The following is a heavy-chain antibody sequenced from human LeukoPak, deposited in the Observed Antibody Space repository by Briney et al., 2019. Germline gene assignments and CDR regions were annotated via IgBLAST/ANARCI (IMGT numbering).Heavy chain of an antibody. Sequence: SQTLSLTCAISGDSVSSNDASWNWTRLSPSRGLEWLGRTFYRSKWYYDYEASLKSRITINPDTSKNQFSLQLNSVTPEDTAMYYCAREVAMIRGVKNWFDRWGQGTLVTVSS. D-gene: IGHD3-10*01. J-gene: IGHJ5*02. CDR3: AREVAMIRGVKNWFDR. CDR2: TFYRSKWYY. CDR1: GDSVSSNDAS. V-gene: IGHV6-1*01.